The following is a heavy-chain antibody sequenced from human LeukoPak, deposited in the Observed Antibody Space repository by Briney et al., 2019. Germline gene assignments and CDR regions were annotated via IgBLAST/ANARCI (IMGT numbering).Heavy chain of an antibody. CDR3: AKDGETTVTTVFDY. V-gene: IGHV3-23*01. J-gene: IGHJ4*02. CDR2: ISGSGGST. Sequence: GGSLRLSCAASGFTVGSNYMSWVRQAPGKGLEWVSAISGSGGSTYYADSVKGRFTISRDKSKNTLYLQMNSLRAEDTAVYYCAKDGETTVTTVFDYWGQGTLVTVSS. D-gene: IGHD4-17*01. CDR1: GFTVGSNY.